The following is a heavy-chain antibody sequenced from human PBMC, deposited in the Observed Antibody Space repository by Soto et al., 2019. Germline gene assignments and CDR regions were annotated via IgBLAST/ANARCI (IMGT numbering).Heavy chain of an antibody. D-gene: IGHD3-22*01. Sequence: GESLRLSFGASGFGLSDHYMYWVGQAPGKGLDWIVRIINEAYGFTTDYAASVKGRFTISRDDSQISLYLQINSLKTEDTAVYYCADLTWGDYYLPWSQGT. CDR2: IINEAYGFTT. V-gene: IGHV3-72*01. CDR1: GFGLSDHY. CDR3: ADLTWGDYYLP. J-gene: IGHJ4*02.